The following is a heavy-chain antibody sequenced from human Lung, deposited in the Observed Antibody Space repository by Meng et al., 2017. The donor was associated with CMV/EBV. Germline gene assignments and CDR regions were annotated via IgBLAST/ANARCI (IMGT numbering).Heavy chain of an antibody. CDR3: SRGGPGMRFVEWFSFDF. CDR1: FICSNYA. CDR2: ISYDRNNY. Sequence: FICSNYAMDWVRQGPGRGLEWLAVISYDRNNYYYADSGKGRFTISRDNSKNTVFLQMNSLRGEDTAVYYCSRGGPGMRFVEWFSFDFWGQGALVTVSS. V-gene: IGHV3-30-3*01. D-gene: IGHD3-3*01. J-gene: IGHJ4*02.